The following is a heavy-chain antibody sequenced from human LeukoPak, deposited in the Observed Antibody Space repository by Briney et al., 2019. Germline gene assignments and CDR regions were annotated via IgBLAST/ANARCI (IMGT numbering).Heavy chain of an antibody. V-gene: IGHV4-31*03. J-gene: IGHJ4*02. CDR1: GGSISSNNYY. CDR3: ARGYCTNGVCSSDYFDY. CDR2: IYNSGST. D-gene: IGHD2-8*01. Sequence: VKPSETLSLTCTVSGGSISSNNYYWGWIRQPPGKGLEWIGYIYNSGSTYYNPSLKSRSTISVDTSKNQFSLKLSSVTAADTAVYYCARGYCTNGVCSSDYFDYWGQGTLVTGSS.